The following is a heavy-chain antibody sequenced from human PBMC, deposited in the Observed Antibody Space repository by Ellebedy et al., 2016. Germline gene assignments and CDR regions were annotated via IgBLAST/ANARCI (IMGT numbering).Heavy chain of an antibody. CDR2: ITSSGSYI. J-gene: IGHJ5*02. D-gene: IGHD3-16*01. V-gene: IGHV3-21*01. CDR1: GFTFSSYT. Sequence: GESLKISXAASGFTFSSYTMNWVRQAPGKGLEWVSSITSSGSYIYYADSLKGRFTISRDNAKNSLSLQMNSLRAENTAVYYCARGVGGTSLNWFDPWGQGTLVTVSS. CDR3: ARGVGGTSLNWFDP.